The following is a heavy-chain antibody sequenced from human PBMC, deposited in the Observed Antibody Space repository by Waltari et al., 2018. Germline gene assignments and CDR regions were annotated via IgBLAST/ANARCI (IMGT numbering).Heavy chain of an antibody. J-gene: IGHJ4*02. D-gene: IGHD1-26*01. Sequence: QLQLQESGPGLVKPSETLSLTCTVSGGSISGSSYYWGWIRQPPRKGLEWIGSIYYSGSTYYNPSLKSRVTISVDTSKNQFSLKLSSVTAADTAVYYCARHLSGQRPPYFDYWGQGTLVTVSS. V-gene: IGHV4-39*01. CDR3: ARHLSGQRPPYFDY. CDR2: IYYSGST. CDR1: GGSISGSSYY.